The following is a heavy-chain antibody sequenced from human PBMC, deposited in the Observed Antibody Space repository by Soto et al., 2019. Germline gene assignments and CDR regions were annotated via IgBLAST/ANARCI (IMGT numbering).Heavy chain of an antibody. D-gene: IGHD3-10*01. Sequence: QVQLQESGPGLVKPSETLSLTCTVSGGSISDYYWSWIRQPPGKGLEWIGYMYDSGSTRYNPSLNSRVTKSVDTSKNQFSLNLSSGTAADTAVYYCARNMAYWGQGTQVTVSS. CDR3: ARNMAY. V-gene: IGHV4-4*09. CDR2: MYDSGST. J-gene: IGHJ4*02. CDR1: GGSISDYY.